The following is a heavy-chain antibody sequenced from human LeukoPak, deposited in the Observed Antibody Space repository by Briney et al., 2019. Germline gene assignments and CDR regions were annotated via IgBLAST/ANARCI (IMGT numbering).Heavy chain of an antibody. D-gene: IGHD3-3*01. CDR1: GFTFSSYA. CDR3: AKHTIFGALPAECFQH. Sequence: GGSLRLSCAASGFTFSSYAMSWVRQAPGKGLEWVSAISGTGGSTYYADSVKGRFTISRDNSKNTLYLQMNSLRAEDTAVYYCAKHTIFGALPAECFQHWGQGTLVTVSS. J-gene: IGHJ1*01. V-gene: IGHV3-23*01. CDR2: ISGTGGST.